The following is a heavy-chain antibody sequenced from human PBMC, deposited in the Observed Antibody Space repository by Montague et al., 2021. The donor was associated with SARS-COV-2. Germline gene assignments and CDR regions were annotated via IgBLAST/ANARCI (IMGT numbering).Heavy chain of an antibody. D-gene: IGHD3-3*01. V-gene: IGHV4-59*01. CDR2: IYYSGST. J-gene: IGHJ4*02. CDR1: GGSISSYY. CDR3: ASQVPDFWSGIDY. Sequence: SETLSLTCTVSGGSISSYYWSWIRQPPGKGLEWIGYIYYSGSTNYNHSLKSRVTISVDTSKNQFSLKLSSVTAADTAVYYCASQVPDFWSGIDYWGQGTLVTVSS.